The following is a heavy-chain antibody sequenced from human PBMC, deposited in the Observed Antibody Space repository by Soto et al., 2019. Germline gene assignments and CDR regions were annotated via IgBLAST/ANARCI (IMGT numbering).Heavy chain of an antibody. J-gene: IGHJ3*01. CDR2: IYSSGTT. CDR1: VGSISSSIYY. CDR3: ATPVSSGYQGLEV. D-gene: IGHD3-22*01. V-gene: IGHV4-39*01. Sequence: PSETLSLTCSVSVGSISSSIYYWAWIRQPPGKGLEWIGSIYSSGTTYYNPSLRSRVTISVDTSKNQFSLKLNSVTAADTAVHYCATPVSSGYQGLEVWGQGTMVTVSS.